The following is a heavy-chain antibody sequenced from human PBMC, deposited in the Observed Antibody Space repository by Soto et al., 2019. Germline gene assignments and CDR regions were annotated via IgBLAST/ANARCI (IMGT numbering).Heavy chain of an antibody. Sequence: EVQLLETGGGLVQPGGSLRLSCAASGFTFSSYSMTWVRQAPGKGLEWVSAISGSGGRTFYADSVKGRFTVSRANSENTLYVQMTSLRAEDTAVYCCARHLDDYNVAARDYWGQGTVVTVSS. V-gene: IGHV3-23*01. CDR3: ARHLDDYNVAARDY. D-gene: IGHD4-4*01. CDR2: ISGSGGRT. J-gene: IGHJ4*02. CDR1: GFTFSSYS.